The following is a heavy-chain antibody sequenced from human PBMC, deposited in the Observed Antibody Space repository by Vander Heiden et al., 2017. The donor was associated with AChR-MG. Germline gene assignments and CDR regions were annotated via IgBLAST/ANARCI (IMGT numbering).Heavy chain of an antibody. CDR1: GGPISSSSYY. D-gene: IGHD3-22*01. CDR2: IYYSGST. Sequence: QLQLQESGPGLVKPSETLSLTCTVSGGPISSSSYYWGWIRQPPGKGLEWIGSIYYSGSTYYNPSLKSRVTISVDTSKNQFSLKLSSVTAADTAVYYCARRTYYYDSSGYYWRYWGQGTLVTVSS. J-gene: IGHJ4*02. V-gene: IGHV4-39*01. CDR3: ARRTYYYDSSGYYWRY.